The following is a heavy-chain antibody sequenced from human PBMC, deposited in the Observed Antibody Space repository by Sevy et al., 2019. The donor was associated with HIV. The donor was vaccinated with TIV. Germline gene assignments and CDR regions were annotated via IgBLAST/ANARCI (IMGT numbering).Heavy chain of an antibody. J-gene: IGHJ4*02. V-gene: IGHV3-23*01. CDR2: ISGSGGST. CDR3: AKDGSCSGGSCRYWDSFDY. CDR1: GFTFSSYA. Sequence: GGSLRLSCAASGFTFSSYAMSWVRQAPGKGLEWVSAISGSGGSTYYADSVKGRFTISRDNSKITLYLQMNSLRAEDTAVYYCAKDGSCSGGSCRYWDSFDYWGQGTLVTVSS. D-gene: IGHD2-15*01.